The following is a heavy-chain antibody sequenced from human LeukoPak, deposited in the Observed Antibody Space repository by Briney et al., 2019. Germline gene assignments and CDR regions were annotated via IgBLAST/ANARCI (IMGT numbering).Heavy chain of an antibody. V-gene: IGHV4-59*12. Sequence: SETLSLTCTVSGGSISSFYWGWIRQPPGKGLEWIGYIYHSGSTYYNPSLKSRVTISVDRSKNQFSLKLSSVTAADAAVYYCARESCYYDSSGPKCDAFDIWGQGTMVTVSS. CDR3: ARESCYYDSSGPKCDAFDI. J-gene: IGHJ3*02. CDR1: GGSISSFY. CDR2: IYHSGST. D-gene: IGHD3-22*01.